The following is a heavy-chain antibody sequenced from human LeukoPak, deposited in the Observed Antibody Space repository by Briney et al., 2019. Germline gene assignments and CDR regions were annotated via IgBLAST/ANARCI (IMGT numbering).Heavy chain of an antibody. CDR3: TAHLGDDGYGDFNDY. J-gene: IGHJ4*02. Sequence: PGGSLRLSCAASGFTFSDSAIHWVRQASGKGLEWVGRIRSKVSSYVTAYAASVKGRFTISRDDSKNTAYLQMNSLKTEDTAVYYCTAHLGDDGYGDFNDYWGQGTLVAVSS. V-gene: IGHV3-73*01. CDR1: GFTFSDSA. CDR2: IRSKVSSYVT. D-gene: IGHD4-17*01.